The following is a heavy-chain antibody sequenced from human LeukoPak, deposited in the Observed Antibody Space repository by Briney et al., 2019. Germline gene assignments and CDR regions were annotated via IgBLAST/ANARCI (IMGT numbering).Heavy chain of an antibody. CDR1: GYTFTSYY. CDR3: ARVGELHWFDP. Sequence: ASVMVSCKASGYTFTSYYMHWVRQAPGQGLEWMGIINPSGGSTSYAQKFQGRVTMTRDTSTSTVYMELSSLRSEDTAVYYCARVGELHWFDPWGQGTLVTVSS. V-gene: IGHV1-46*01. CDR2: INPSGGST. D-gene: IGHD1-26*01. J-gene: IGHJ5*02.